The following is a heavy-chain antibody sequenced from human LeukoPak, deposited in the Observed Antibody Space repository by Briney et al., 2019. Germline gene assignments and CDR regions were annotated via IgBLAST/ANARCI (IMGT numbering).Heavy chain of an antibody. V-gene: IGHV3-23*01. D-gene: IGHD3-22*01. CDR1: GFTFSSYA. CDR2: ISGSGGST. Sequence: PGGSLRLSCAASGFTFSSYAMSWVRQAPGKGLEWVSAISGSGGSTYYADSVKGRFTISGDNSKNTLYLQMNSLRAEDTAVYYCAKDSYSSSAVTFDYWGQGTLVTVSS. CDR3: AKDSYSSSAVTFDY. J-gene: IGHJ4*02.